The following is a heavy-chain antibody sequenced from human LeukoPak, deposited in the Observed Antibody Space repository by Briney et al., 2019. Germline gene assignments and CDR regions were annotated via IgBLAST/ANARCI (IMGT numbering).Heavy chain of an antibody. D-gene: IGHD6-13*01. J-gene: IGHJ4*02. CDR1: GLTVTDNY. Sequence: GGSLRLSCAASGLTVTDNYMNWVRQAPGKGLEWVAVISYDGSNKYYADSVKGRFTISRDNSKNTLYLQMNSLRAEDTAVYYCAREGQQQLVPDYWGQGTLVTVSS. V-gene: IGHV3-30-3*01. CDR3: AREGQQQLVPDY. CDR2: ISYDGSNK.